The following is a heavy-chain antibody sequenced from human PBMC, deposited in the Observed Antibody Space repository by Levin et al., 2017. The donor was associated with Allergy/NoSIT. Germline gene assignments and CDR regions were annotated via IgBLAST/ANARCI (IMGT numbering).Heavy chain of an antibody. D-gene: IGHD6-19*01. Sequence: GESLKISCQASGYTFTSYAMHWVRQAPGQRLEWMGWINAGNGNTKYSQKFQGRVTITRDTSASTAYMELSSLRSEDTAVYYCARDMSSGYSRYYYYGMDVWGQGTTVTVSS. CDR2: INAGNGNT. CDR3: ARDMSSGYSRYYYYGMDV. V-gene: IGHV1-3*01. J-gene: IGHJ6*02. CDR1: GYTFTSYA.